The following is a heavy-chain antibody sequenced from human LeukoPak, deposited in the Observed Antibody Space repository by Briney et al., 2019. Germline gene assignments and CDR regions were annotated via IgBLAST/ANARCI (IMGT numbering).Heavy chain of an antibody. CDR2: TSSNGEVK. CDR1: GFILENHA. CDR3: ARDFNWNEPYYFDY. Sequence: PGGSLRLSCVASGFILENHAMSWIRQALGKGLEWVSGTSSNGEVKYYADSVKGRFTVSRDNSKDTLYLQMDSLGVEDTAMYYCARDFNWNEPYYFDYWGPGTLVTVSS. J-gene: IGHJ4*02. V-gene: IGHV3-23*01. D-gene: IGHD1-1*01.